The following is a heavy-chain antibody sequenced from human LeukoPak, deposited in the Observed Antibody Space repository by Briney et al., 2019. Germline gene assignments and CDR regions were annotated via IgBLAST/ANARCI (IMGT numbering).Heavy chain of an antibody. Sequence: PSQTLSLTCTVSGGSISSGDYYWSWIRQPPGKGLEWIGYIYYSGSTYYNPSLKSRVTISVDTSKNQFSLKLSSVTAADTAVYYCARAGDSSSWYSRIDPWGQGTLVTVSS. V-gene: IGHV4-30-4*08. CDR1: GGSISSGDYY. J-gene: IGHJ5*02. CDR2: IYYSGST. CDR3: ARAGDSSSWYSRIDP. D-gene: IGHD6-13*01.